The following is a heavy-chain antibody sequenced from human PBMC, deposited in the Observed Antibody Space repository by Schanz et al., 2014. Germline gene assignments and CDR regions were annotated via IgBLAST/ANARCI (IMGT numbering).Heavy chain of an antibody. CDR2: VIPMLGIP. Sequence: QVQLVESGAEVKKPGSSVKVSCKASGGTFSTFTIGWVRQAPGQGLEWMGRVIPMLGIPNYAQKFQGRVTITADRSTSTAYMELSGLTSADTAVYYCAFTHHDILTGYPNDYFYYYGVEVWGQGTTVTVSS. J-gene: IGHJ6*02. CDR1: GGTFSTFT. V-gene: IGHV1-69*02. CDR3: AFTHHDILTGYPNDYFYYYGVEV. D-gene: IGHD3-9*01.